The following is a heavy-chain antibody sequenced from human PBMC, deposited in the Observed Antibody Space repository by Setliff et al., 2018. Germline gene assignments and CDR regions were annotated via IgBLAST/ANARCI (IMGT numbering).Heavy chain of an antibody. CDR3: ASRTTGPGGWFDY. CDR1: GGSVSSTSYY. D-gene: IGHD1-1*01. J-gene: IGHJ5*01. V-gene: IGHV4-39*01. Sequence: SLTCTVSGGSVSSTSYYWGWIRQPPGKGLEWIGTIYYTGTTCYSPSLKSRVTISVDTSKNQFSLRLTSVTAADTAIYYCASRTTGPGGWFDYWGQGALVTVSS. CDR2: IYYTGTT.